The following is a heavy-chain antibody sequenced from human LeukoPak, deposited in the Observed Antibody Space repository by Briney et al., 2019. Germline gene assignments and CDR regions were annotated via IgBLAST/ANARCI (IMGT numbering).Heavy chain of an antibody. D-gene: IGHD3-22*01. CDR2: ISGSGGST. Sequence: TGGSLRLSCAASGFTFSSYAMSWVRQAPGKGLEWVSAISGSGGSTYYADSVKGRFTISRDNSKNTLYLQMNSLRAEDTAVYYCAKVVPYYYDSSGYYDYWGQGTLVTVSS. CDR3: AKVVPYYYDSSGYYDY. J-gene: IGHJ4*02. CDR1: GFTFSSYA. V-gene: IGHV3-23*01.